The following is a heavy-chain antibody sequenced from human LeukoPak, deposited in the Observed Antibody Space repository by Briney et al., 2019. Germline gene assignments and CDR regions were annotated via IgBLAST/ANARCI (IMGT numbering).Heavy chain of an antibody. D-gene: IGHD6-13*01. V-gene: IGHV3-21*01. J-gene: IGHJ4*02. CDR2: ISTSSSYI. Sequence: GGSLRLSCTASGFTLDAFTMNWVRQAPGKGLEWVSSISTSSSYIYYADSLKGRFTISRDNAKYSLYLQMNSLRVEDTAVYYCARGGYDYFDYWGQGTLVTVS. CDR3: ARGGYDYFDY. CDR1: GFTLDAFT.